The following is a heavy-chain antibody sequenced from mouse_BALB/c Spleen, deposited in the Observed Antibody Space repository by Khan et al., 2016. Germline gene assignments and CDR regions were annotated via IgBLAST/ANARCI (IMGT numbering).Heavy chain of an antibody. CDR1: AYSITSVYA. CDR2: ISYSGST. D-gene: IGHD1-1*01. CDR3: ARDYYGSSYFDY. V-gene: IGHV3-2*02. J-gene: IGHJ2*01. Sequence: EVQLQESGPGLVKPSQSLSLTCTVTAYSITSVYAWNWIRQFPGNKLEWMGYISYSGSTSYNPSLKSRISITRDTSKNQFFLQLNSVTTEDTATYCCARDYYGSSYFDYWGQGTTLTVSS.